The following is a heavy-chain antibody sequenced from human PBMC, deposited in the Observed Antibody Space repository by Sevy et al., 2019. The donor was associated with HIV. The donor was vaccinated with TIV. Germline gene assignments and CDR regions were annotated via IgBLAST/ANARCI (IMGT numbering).Heavy chain of an antibody. J-gene: IGHJ6*02. D-gene: IGHD6-19*01. V-gene: IGHV3-48*02. CDR3: ARDQWLDPYYYYYYGMDV. CDR1: GFTFSSYS. CDR2: ISSSSSTI. Sequence: GGSLRLSCAPSGFTFSSYSMNWVRQAPGKGLEWVSYISSSSSTIYYADSVKGRFTISRDNVKNSLYLQMNSLRDEDTAVYYCARDQWLDPYYYYYYGMDVWGQGTTVTVSS.